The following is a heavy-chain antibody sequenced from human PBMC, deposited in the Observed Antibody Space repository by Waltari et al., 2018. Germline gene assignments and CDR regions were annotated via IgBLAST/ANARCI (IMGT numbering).Heavy chain of an antibody. CDR1: GFSFSTFN. D-gene: IGHD5-12*01. J-gene: IGHJ4*03. V-gene: IGHV3-21*06. CDR3: ARVGRASSGYDWQHCGGDCYFDY. Sequence: EVRLVESGGGLVKPGGSLRLSCVASGFSFSTFNMNWVRQAPGKGLEWVSSISSTSSRLYYANSVKGRFTISRDNAKNSVLLQMHSLRAEDTAVYYCARVGRASSGYDWQHCGGDCYFDYWGQGTLVTVSS. CDR2: ISSTSSRL.